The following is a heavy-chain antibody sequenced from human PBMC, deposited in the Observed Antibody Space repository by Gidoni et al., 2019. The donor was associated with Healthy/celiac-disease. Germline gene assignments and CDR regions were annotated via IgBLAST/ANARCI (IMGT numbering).Heavy chain of an antibody. CDR2: ISGSGGST. CDR3: AKEFGGYENQGWFDY. D-gene: IGHD5-12*01. J-gene: IGHJ4*02. Sequence: EVQLLESGVVLIQPWGSLRPSCAATGFTCRSYAMSWVRQAPGKGTEWVSAISGSGGSTDEADSVKGRFTISRDNSKNRLYLQMNSLRAEDTAVYYCAKEFGGYENQGWFDYWGQGTLVTVSS. V-gene: IGHV3-23*01. CDR1: GFTCRSYA.